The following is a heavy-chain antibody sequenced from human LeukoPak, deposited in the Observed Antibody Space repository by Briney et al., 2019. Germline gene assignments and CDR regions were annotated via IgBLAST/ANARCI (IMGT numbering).Heavy chain of an antibody. CDR1: GFKFRNYG. Sequence: GGSLRLSCAASGFKFRNYGMHWVRQAPGKGLEWVAVIWYDGSNKYYADSVKGRFTISRDNSKNTLNVQMNSLRVEDTAVYYCATSLGESTFETWGQGTLVTVSS. CDR3: ATSLGESTFET. CDR2: IWYDGSNK. V-gene: IGHV3-33*01. J-gene: IGHJ5*02. D-gene: IGHD3-3*02.